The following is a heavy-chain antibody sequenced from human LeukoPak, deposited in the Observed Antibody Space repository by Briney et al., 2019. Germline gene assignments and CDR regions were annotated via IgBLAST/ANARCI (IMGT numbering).Heavy chain of an antibody. CDR3: ARDAYSSGWYFDY. CDR2: IYSGGST. V-gene: IGHV3-66*01. D-gene: IGHD6-19*01. CDR1: GFTVSSNY. J-gene: IGHJ4*02. Sequence: GGSLRLSCAASGFTVSSNYMSWVRQAPGEGLEWVSVIYSGGSTYYADSVKGRFTISRDNSKNTLYLQMNSLRAEDTAVYYCARDAYSSGWYFDYWGQGTLVTVSS.